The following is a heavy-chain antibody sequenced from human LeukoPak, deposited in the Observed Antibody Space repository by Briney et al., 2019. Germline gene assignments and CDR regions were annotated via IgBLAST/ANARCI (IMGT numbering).Heavy chain of an antibody. CDR1: GFTFSSYG. Sequence: SGGSLRLSCAASGFTFSSYGMHWVRQSPGRGLEWVSFLSFDGSNYFYADSLKGRFTISRDNSKDTLYLQMDSLRAEDTALYYCAREEHDYVWGSYRYYYYYGIDVWGQGTTVTVSS. J-gene: IGHJ6*02. CDR2: LSFDGSNY. D-gene: IGHD3-16*02. CDR3: AREEHDYVWGSYRYYYYYGIDV. V-gene: IGHV3-30*03.